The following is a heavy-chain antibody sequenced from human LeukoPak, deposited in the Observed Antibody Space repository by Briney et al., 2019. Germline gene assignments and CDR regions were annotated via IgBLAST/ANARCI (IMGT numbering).Heavy chain of an antibody. D-gene: IGHD2-2*01. J-gene: IGHJ6*03. CDR2: ISAYNGNT. CDR3: ANLERAYQPLYYYYYMDV. V-gene: IGHV1-18*01. CDR1: GYTFISYG. Sequence: ASVKVSCKASGYTFISYGISWVRQSPGQGLEWMGWISAYNGNTNYAQKLQGRVTMTTDTYTSTAYMELRSLGSDDTAVYYCANLERAYQPLYYYYYMDVWGKGTTVTVSS.